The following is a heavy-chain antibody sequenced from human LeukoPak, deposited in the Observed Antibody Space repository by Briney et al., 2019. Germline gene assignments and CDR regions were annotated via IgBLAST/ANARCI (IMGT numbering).Heavy chain of an antibody. V-gene: IGHV3-23*01. CDR1: GFTFSSYW. J-gene: IGHJ4*02. CDR2: ISGSGGST. CDR3: AKDRGSWELLGLSFDY. D-gene: IGHD1-26*01. Sequence: PGGSLRLSCAASGFTFSSYWMSWVRQAPGKGLEWVSAISGSGGSTYYADSVKGRFTISRDNSKNTLYLQMNSLRAEDTAVYYCAKDRGSWELLGLSFDYWGQGTLVTVSS.